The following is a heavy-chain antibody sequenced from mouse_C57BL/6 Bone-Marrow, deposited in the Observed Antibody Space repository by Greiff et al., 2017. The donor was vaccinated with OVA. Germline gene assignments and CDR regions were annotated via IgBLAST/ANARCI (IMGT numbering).Heavy chain of an antibody. CDR1: GYAFSSYW. D-gene: IGHD2-12*01. CDR3: ARSPYSSYAMDY. Sequence: VKLVESGAELVKPGASVKISCKASGYAFSSYWMNWVKQRPGKGLEWIGQIYPGDGDTNYNGKFKGKATLTADKSSSTAYMQLSSLTSEDSAVYFCARSPYSSYAMDYWGQGTSVTVSS. J-gene: IGHJ4*01. CDR2: IYPGDGDT. V-gene: IGHV1-80*01.